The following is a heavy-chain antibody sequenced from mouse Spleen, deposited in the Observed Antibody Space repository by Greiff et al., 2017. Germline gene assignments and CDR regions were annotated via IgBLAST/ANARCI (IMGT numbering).Heavy chain of an antibody. CDR3: ASLYYGNYGAWFAY. D-gene: IGHD2-1*01. CDR1: GFTFSSYG. Sequence: EVQLMESGGDLVKPGGSLKLSCAASGFTFSSYGMSWVRQTPDKRLEWVATISSGGSYTYYPDSVKGRFTISRDNAKNTLYLQMSSLKSEDTAMYYCASLYYGNYGAWFAYWGQGTLVTVSA. V-gene: IGHV5-6*01. J-gene: IGHJ3*01. CDR2: ISSGGSYT.